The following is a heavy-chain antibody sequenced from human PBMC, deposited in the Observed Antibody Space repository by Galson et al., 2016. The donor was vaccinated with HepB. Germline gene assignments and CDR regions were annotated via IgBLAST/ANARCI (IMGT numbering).Heavy chain of an antibody. CDR1: GFIFSYYS. V-gene: IGHV3-48*02. CDR2: VSSGNRTI. Sequence: SLRLSCAGSGFIFSYYSMTWVRQAPGKGLEWLSYVSSGNRTIHYADSVKGRFTISRDNAKDSLYLQMNGLRDEDTAVYYCARWGRDRIDYLGQGTLVTVSS. CDR3: ARWGRDRIDY. J-gene: IGHJ4*02. D-gene: IGHD7-27*01.